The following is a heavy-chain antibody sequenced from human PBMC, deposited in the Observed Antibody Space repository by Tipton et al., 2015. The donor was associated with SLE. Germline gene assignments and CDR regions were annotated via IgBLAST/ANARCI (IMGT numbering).Heavy chain of an antibody. CDR1: GFAFSNSG. D-gene: IGHD1-1*01. Sequence: SLRLSCEASGFAFSNSGMHWVRQAPGKGLEWVAHILYDANYRYYADSVKGRFTISRDNSKNTLYLQMNSLRAEDTAVYYCAREGDLEPTAFDIWGQGTMVTVSS. V-gene: IGHV3-30*03. CDR2: ILYDANYR. CDR3: AREGDLEPTAFDI. J-gene: IGHJ3*02.